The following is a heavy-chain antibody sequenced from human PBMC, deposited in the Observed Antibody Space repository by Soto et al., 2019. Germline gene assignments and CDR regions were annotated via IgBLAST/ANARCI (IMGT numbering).Heavy chain of an antibody. CDR3: AKRRGAGGHFDY. J-gene: IGHJ4*02. D-gene: IGHD2-15*01. CDR2: VSIGGST. V-gene: IGHV3-23*01. CDR1: GFTFSSYA. Sequence: LRLSCAASGFTFSSYAMGWVRQGPGKGLEWVAVVSIGGSTHYADSVRGRFTISRDNSKNTLSLQMNSPTAEDTAVYFCAKRRGAGGHFDYWGQGALVTVSS.